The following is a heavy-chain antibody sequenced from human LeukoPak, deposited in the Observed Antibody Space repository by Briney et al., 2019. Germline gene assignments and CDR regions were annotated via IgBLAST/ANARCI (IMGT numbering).Heavy chain of an antibody. CDR3: AREGIAVAAPDY. CDR2: INPNSGGT. D-gene: IGHD6-19*01. CDR1: GYTFTNYY. V-gene: IGHV1-2*02. J-gene: IGHJ4*02. Sequence: ASVKVSCKASGYTFTNYYIHWVRQAPGQGLEWMGWINPNSGGTNYAQKFQGRVTMTRDTSISTAYMELSRLRSDDTAVYYCAREGIAVAAPDYWGQGTLVTVSS.